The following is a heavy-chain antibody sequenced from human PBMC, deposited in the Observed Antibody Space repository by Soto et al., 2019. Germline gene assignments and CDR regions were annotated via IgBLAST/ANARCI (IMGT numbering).Heavy chain of an antibody. CDR3: ARDRYLDSYSCDY. CDR1: GFTFTAFA. V-gene: IGHV3-30-3*01. J-gene: IGHJ4*02. Sequence: QVQLVESGGGVVQPGRSLRLSCAASGFTFTAFAMHWVRQAPGKGLEWVAIISYDGSNTHYADSVKGRLTISRDNSKNTVYLQMNSLRPEDTAVYYCARDRYLDSYSCDYWGQGTLVTVSS. CDR2: ISYDGSNT. D-gene: IGHD3-9*01.